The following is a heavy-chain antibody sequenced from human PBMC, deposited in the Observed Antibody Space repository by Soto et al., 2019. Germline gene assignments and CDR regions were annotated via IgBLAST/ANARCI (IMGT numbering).Heavy chain of an antibody. CDR1: GGSISSYY. J-gene: IGHJ3*02. Sequence: PSETLSLTCTVSGGSISSYYWSWIRQPPGKGLEWIGYIYYSGSTNYNPSLKSRVTISVDTSKNQFSLKLSSVTAADTAVYYCARSGSYRDYDAFDIWGQGTMVT. D-gene: IGHD1-26*01. CDR2: IYYSGST. CDR3: ARSGSYRDYDAFDI. V-gene: IGHV4-59*01.